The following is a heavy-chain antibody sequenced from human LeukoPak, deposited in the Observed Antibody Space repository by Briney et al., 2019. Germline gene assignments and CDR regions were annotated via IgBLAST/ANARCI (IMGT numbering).Heavy chain of an antibody. D-gene: IGHD3-22*01. CDR3: AKDRPNYYDTSGHYYRRNGDC. CDR2: ITSSGAGT. CDR1: GFTFSIYA. Sequence: PGGSLRLSCAASGFTFSIYAMSWVRQAPGKGLEWVSSITSSGAGTYYPDSVKGRFTISRDNSENTLYPQMNSLRAEDTAVYYCAKDRPNYYDTSGHYYRRNGDCWGQGTLVTVS. V-gene: IGHV3-23*01. J-gene: IGHJ4*02.